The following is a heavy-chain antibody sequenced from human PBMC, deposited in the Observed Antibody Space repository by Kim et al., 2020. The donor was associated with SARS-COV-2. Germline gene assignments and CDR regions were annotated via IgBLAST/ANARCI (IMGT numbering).Heavy chain of an antibody. CDR3: ARDYSCRKCSGMDV. Sequence: VDSVKGRFTISRDNAKNSLYLQMNSLRAEDTAVYYCARDYSCRKCSGMDVWGQGTTVTVSS. D-gene: IGHD2-15*01. J-gene: IGHJ6*02. V-gene: IGHV3-7*01.